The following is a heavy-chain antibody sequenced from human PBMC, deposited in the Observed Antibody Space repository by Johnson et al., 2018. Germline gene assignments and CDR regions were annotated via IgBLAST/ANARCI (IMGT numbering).Heavy chain of an antibody. V-gene: IGHV3-9*01. J-gene: IGHJ6*02. CDR2: SSWTSGII. D-gene: IGHD4/OR15-4a*01. CDR3: AKDTYGDFYYGMDV. Sequence: VQLVESGGGLVQPGRSLRLSCAASGFIFDDYGMHWVRQAPGKGLEWVSGSSWTSGIIGYADSVRGRFTISRDNAKKSLYLQMNSLRPEDTALYYCAKDTYGDFYYGMDVWGQGTTVTVSS. CDR1: GFIFDDYG.